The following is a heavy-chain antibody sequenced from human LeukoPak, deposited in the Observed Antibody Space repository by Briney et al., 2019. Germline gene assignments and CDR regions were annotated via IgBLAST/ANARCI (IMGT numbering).Heavy chain of an antibody. Sequence: SGGSLRLSCAASGFTFSSYAMHWVRQAPGKGLEWVAVISYDGSNKYYADSVKGRFTISRDNSKNTLYLQMNSLRAEDTAVYYCARGHYDFWSGYYSNDAFDIWGQGTMVTVSS. CDR1: GFTFSSYA. D-gene: IGHD3-3*01. CDR3: ARGHYDFWSGYYSNDAFDI. V-gene: IGHV3-30*01. CDR2: ISYDGSNK. J-gene: IGHJ3*02.